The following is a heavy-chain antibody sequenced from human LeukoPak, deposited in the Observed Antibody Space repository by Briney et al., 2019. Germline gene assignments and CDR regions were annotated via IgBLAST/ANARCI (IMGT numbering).Heavy chain of an antibody. CDR2: IYYSGST. D-gene: IGHD1-26*01. CDR3: ARGSYVGPTSGYFDY. CDR1: VGSISSGCYN. Sequence: SSQTLSLTCTVSVGSISSGCYNWSWIRQHPGKGLECIGYIYYSGSTYYNPSLKSRVTISVDTSKNQFSLKLSSVTAADTAVYYCARGSYVGPTSGYFDYWGQGTLVTVSS. V-gene: IGHV4-31*03. J-gene: IGHJ4*02.